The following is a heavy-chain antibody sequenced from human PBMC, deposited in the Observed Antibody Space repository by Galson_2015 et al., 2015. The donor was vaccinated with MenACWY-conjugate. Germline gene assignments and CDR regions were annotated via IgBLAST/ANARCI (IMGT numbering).Heavy chain of an antibody. CDR2: INHVGDT. CDR3: ARLVTRGITIFGAHPRASYGLDV. CDR1: DGSLTGAS. Sequence: TLSLTCGVHDGSLTGASWSWIRQPPGKGLEWIGEINHVGDTDYNPSLRGRVTISLDTSKSQFSLRLSSVTAADTAVYYCARLVTRGITIFGAHPRASYGLDVWGQGTTVIVSS. J-gene: IGHJ6*02. V-gene: IGHV4-34*01. D-gene: IGHD3-3*01.